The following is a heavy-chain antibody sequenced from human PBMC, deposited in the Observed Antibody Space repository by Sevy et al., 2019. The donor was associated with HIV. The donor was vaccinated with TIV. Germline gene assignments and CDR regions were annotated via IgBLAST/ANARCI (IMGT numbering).Heavy chain of an antibody. CDR3: GKEGGGEGGDH. Sequence: GGSLRLSCAASGFSFSSYGMHWVRQAPGKGLEWMSYIQYDGSNKDYADSVKGRFTISRDNSKNPLYLQMNSLRVEDTAVFDGGKEGGGEGGDHWGQGTLVTVSS. CDR2: IQYDGSNK. J-gene: IGHJ4*02. CDR1: GFSFSSYG. D-gene: IGHD2-21*01. V-gene: IGHV3-30*02.